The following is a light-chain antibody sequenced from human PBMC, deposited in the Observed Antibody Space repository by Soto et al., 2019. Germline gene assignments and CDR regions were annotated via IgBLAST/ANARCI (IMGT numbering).Light chain of an antibody. CDR2: WAS. CDR3: QQYYCTLLP. CDR1: QSVLYSSNNKNY. J-gene: IGKJ4*01. V-gene: IGKV4-1*01. Sequence: DIVMTQSPDSLAVSLGERATINCKSSQSVLYSSNNKNYLAWYQQKPGQPPKLLIYWASTRESGVPDRFSGSGSGTDFTLTISRLQAEDVAVYYCQQYYCTLLPFGGGTKVEIK.